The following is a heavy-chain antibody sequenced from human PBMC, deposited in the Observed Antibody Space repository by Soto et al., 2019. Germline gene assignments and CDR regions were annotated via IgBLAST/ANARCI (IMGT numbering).Heavy chain of an antibody. CDR3: VRGFGVVAKGTWFDP. D-gene: IGHD5-12*01. Sequence: GASVKVSCKASGGTFSSYTISWVRQSPGQGLEWMGRIIPILGIANYAQKFQGRVTITADKSTSTAYMELSSLRSEDTAVYYCVRGFGVVAKGTWFDPWGQGTLVTVSS. V-gene: IGHV1-69*02. J-gene: IGHJ5*02. CDR2: IIPILGIA. CDR1: GGTFSSYT.